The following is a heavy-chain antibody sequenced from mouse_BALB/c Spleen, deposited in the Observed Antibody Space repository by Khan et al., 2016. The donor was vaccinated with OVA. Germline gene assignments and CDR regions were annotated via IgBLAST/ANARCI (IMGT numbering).Heavy chain of an antibody. Sequence: EVELVESGGGLVKPGGSLKLSCAASGFTFSTYTMSWVRQTPEKRLEWVATISSCGSYTYYPDSVKGRFTISRDNAKNTLYMQMGSLKSEDTASYYCTRETVSLYYGSSSYYFDYGGQGTILTVSS. J-gene: IGHJ2*01. CDR1: GFTFSTYT. CDR3: TRETVSLYYGSSSYYFDY. CDR2: ISSCGSYT. V-gene: IGHV5-6-4*01. D-gene: IGHD1-1*01.